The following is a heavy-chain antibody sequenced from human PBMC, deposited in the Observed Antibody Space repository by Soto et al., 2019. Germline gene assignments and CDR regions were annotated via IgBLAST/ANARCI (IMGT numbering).Heavy chain of an antibody. CDR2: INHSGST. CDR3: ARTGERSGQLVRPLKEGPGWFDY. Sequence: SETLSLTCAVYGGSFSGYYWSWIRQPPGKGLEWIGEINHSGSTNYNPSLKSRVTISVDTSKNQFSLKLSSVTAADTAVYYCARTGERSGQLVRPLKEGPGWFDYWGQGTLVTVSS. V-gene: IGHV4-34*01. D-gene: IGHD6-6*01. J-gene: IGHJ4*02. CDR1: GGSFSGYY.